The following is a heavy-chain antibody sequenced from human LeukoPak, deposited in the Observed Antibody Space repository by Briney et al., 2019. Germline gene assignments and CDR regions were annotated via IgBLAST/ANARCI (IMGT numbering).Heavy chain of an antibody. D-gene: IGHD1-26*01. CDR2: IYTSGST. Sequence: PSETLSLTCTVSGGSISSYYWSWIRQPAGKGLEWIGRIYTSGSTNYNPSLKSRVTMSVDTSKNQFSLKLSSVTAADTAVYYCARDPPRVGGYYYYYMDVWGKGTRSPSP. CDR3: ARDPPRVGGYYYYYMDV. J-gene: IGHJ6*03. V-gene: IGHV4-4*07. CDR1: GGSISSYY.